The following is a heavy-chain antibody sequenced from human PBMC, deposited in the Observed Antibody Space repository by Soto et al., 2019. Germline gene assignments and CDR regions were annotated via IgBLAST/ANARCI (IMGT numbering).Heavy chain of an antibody. Sequence: ASVKDSCKASGYTFTGYYMHWVRQAPGQGLEGMGWINPNSGCTNYDRKFQGWVTMTRDTTISTAYMELSRLRSDGTAVYYCARVCTSCLYYYGMDVWGQGTTVTVSS. V-gene: IGHV1-2*04. J-gene: IGHJ6*02. CDR2: INPNSGCT. D-gene: IGHD2-2*01. CDR1: GYTFTGYY. CDR3: ARVCTSCLYYYGMDV.